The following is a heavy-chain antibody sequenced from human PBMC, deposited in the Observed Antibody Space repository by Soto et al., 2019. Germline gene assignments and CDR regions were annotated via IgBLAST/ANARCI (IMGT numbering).Heavy chain of an antibody. J-gene: IGHJ6*02. V-gene: IGHV1-46*01. CDR3: ARGPAIWFGELFVPGYYYGMDV. CDR2: INPSGGST. CDR1: GSTFTSYY. Sequence: ASVKVSCKASGSTFTSYYMHWVRQAPGQGLEWMGIINPSGGSTSYAQKFQGRVTMTRDTSTSTVYMELSSLRSEDTAVYYCARGPAIWFGELFVPGYYYGMDVWGQGTTVTVSS. D-gene: IGHD3-10*01.